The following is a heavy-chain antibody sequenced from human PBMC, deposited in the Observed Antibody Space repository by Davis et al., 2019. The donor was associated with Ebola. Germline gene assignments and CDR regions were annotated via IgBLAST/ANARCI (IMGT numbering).Heavy chain of an antibody. J-gene: IGHJ4*02. D-gene: IGHD3-10*01. Sequence: GESLKISCAASGFTFNSYAMSWVRQAPGKGLEWVSAISGSGGSTYYADSVKGRFTISRDNSKNTLYLQMNSLRAEDTAVYYCANLIWFGEPHFHYWGQGTLVTVSS. CDR3: ANLIWFGEPHFHY. V-gene: IGHV3-23*01. CDR1: GFTFNSYA. CDR2: ISGSGGST.